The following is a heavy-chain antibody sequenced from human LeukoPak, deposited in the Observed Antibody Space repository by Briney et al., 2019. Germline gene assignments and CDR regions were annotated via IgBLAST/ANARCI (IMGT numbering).Heavy chain of an antibody. CDR2: IRYDGSNK. CDR1: GFTFSSYG. D-gene: IGHD6-19*01. J-gene: IGHJ2*01. Sequence: PGGSLRLSCAASGFTFSSYGMHWVRQAPGKGLEWVAFIRYDGSNKYYADSVKGRFTISRDNSKNTLYLHVNSLRPEDTAVYYCGKGSGSGWTYSYFDFWGRGTLVNVYS. V-gene: IGHV3-30*02. CDR3: GKGSGSGWTYSYFDF.